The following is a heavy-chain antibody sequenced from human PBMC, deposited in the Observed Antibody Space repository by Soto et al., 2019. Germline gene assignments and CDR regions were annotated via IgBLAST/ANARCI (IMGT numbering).Heavy chain of an antibody. CDR1: GGSISSGGYY. D-gene: IGHD3-3*01. J-gene: IGHJ5*02. CDR2: IYYSGST. Sequence: QVQLQESGPGLVKPSQTLSLTCTVSGGSISSGGYYWSWIRQHPGKGLEWIGYIYYSGSTYYHPSLKSRVTISVDTSKNQLSLKLSSVTAADTAVYYCARGRYDFWSGWFDPWGQGTLVTVSS. CDR3: ARGRYDFWSGWFDP. V-gene: IGHV4-31*03.